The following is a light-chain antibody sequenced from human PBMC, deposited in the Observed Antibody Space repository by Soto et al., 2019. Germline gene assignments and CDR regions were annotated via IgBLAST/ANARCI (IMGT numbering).Light chain of an antibody. CDR3: QQFDVLPPYT. J-gene: IGKJ2*01. V-gene: IGKV1-33*01. CDR1: HDIKNY. Sequence: DIQLTQSPPSLSASEGDRVTITCQASHDIKNYLNWYQQKPGKAPKLLIYDADNLQTGVPSRFSGSGAGTEFTSTIGSLQPEDVATYFCQQFDVLPPYTFGQGTKGEIK. CDR2: DAD.